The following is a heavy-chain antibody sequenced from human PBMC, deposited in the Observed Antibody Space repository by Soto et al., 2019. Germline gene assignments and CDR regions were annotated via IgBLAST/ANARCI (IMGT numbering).Heavy chain of an antibody. J-gene: IGHJ4*02. CDR3: AKHDSPRPWLMFDY. D-gene: IGHD3-16*01. Sequence: VQLVESGGGVVQPGRSLRLSCAASGFTFSSYGMHWVRQAPGKGLEWVSAIIGTGGTTYYADSVKGRFTISRDNSKNTLYLQMNSLRAEDTAVYYCAKHDSPRPWLMFDYWGQGTLVTVSS. CDR1: GFTFSSYG. V-gene: IGHV3-23*04. CDR2: IIGTGGTT.